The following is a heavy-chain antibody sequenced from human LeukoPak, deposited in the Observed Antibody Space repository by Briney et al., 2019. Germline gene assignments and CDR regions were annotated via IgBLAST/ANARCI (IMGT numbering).Heavy chain of an antibody. Sequence: GGSLRLSCAASGFTFSSYAMSWVRQAPGKGLEWVSAISGSGGSTYYADSVKGRFTISRDNSKNTLYLQMNSLRAEDTAVYYCAKDTRYSGSYLPPCFDYWGQGTLVTVSS. CDR3: AKDTRYSGSYLPPCFDY. V-gene: IGHV3-23*01. J-gene: IGHJ4*02. CDR1: GFTFSSYA. CDR2: ISGSGGST. D-gene: IGHD1-26*01.